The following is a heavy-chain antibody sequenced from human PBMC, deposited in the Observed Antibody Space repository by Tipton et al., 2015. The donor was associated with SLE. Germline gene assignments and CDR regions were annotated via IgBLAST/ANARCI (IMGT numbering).Heavy chain of an antibody. J-gene: IGHJ3*02. CDR1: GGSISSGIYY. Sequence: TLSLTCTVSGGSISSGIYYWSWIWQPAGKGLEWIGHMYTSGSTKYNPSLKSRVTISVDTSRNQFSLNLTSVTAADTAVYYCARTLGAIAHTVYDAFDIWGQGKMVTVSS. D-gene: IGHD1-26*01. CDR2: MYTSGST. V-gene: IGHV4-61*09. CDR3: ARTLGAIAHTVYDAFDI.